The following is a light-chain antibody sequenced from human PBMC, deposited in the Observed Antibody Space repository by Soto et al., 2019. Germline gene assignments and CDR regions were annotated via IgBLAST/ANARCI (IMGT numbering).Light chain of an antibody. V-gene: IGLV2-14*01. CDR1: SSDVGGFIF. Sequence: QSVLTQPASVSGSPGQSLNLSCTGTSSDVGGFIFVSWYQQHPGRAPKLMIYDVSNRPSGVSNRFSGSKSGNTASLTVSGLQADVDADYYCVSYTTIASHVFGTGTKVSVL. J-gene: IGLJ1*01. CDR2: DVS. CDR3: VSYTTIASHV.